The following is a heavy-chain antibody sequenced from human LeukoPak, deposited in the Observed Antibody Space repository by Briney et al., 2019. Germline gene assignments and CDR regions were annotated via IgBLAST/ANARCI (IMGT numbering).Heavy chain of an antibody. CDR1: GGSISSSSYY. CDR2: IYYSGST. J-gene: IGHJ6*03. V-gene: IGHV4-39*07. D-gene: IGHD1-26*01. CDR3: ARSPYDGSGYYYYMDV. Sequence: PSETLSLTCTVSGGSISSSSYYWGWIRQPPGKGLEWIGSIYYSGSTYYNPSLKSRVTISVDTSKNQFSLKLSSVTAADTAVYYCARSPYDGSGYYYYMDVWGKGTTVTVSS.